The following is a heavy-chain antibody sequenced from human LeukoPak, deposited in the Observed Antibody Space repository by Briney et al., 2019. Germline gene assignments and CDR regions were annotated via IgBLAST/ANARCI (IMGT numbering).Heavy chain of an antibody. J-gene: IGHJ4*02. CDR2: IHPNSGGT. CDR3: ARVLAYCGGDCYLDY. Sequence: ASVKVSCKASGYTFTDYYMHWVRQAPGQGLEWMGRIHPNSGGTSYAQKFQGRVTMTSDTPINTAYMELSRLRSDDTAVYYCARVLAYCGGDCYLDYWGQGTLATVSS. V-gene: IGHV1-2*06. D-gene: IGHD2-21*02. CDR1: GYTFTDYY.